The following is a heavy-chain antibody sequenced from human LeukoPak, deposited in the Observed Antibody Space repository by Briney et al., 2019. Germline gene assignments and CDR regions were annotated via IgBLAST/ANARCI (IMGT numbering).Heavy chain of an antibody. J-gene: IGHJ4*02. D-gene: IGHD6-13*01. Sequence: PSETQSLTCAVYGGSFSSYYWSWIRQPPGKGPEWIGEINHSGSTNYNPSLKSRVTISLDTSKNQFSLKLSSVTAADTAVYYCARGGIAAAQDYWGQGTLVNVSS. CDR3: ARGGIAAAQDY. V-gene: IGHV4-34*01. CDR2: INHSGST. CDR1: GGSFSSYY.